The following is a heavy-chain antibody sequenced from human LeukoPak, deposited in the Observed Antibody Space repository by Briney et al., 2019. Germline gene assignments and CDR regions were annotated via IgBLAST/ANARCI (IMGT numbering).Heavy chain of an antibody. CDR2: VNPADSDT. CDR3: ATVPRIPAVGNTEYFQY. V-gene: IGHV5-51*01. Sequence: PGASLQISSNGSGYIFTSYWIACVRQLPGKGLEWMGIVNPADSDTRYSPSFQGQVTISVDKSISTAYLQWSSLQASDTAMYYCATVPRIPAVGNTEYFQYWGQGTLVTVSS. J-gene: IGHJ1*01. CDR1: GYIFTSYW. D-gene: IGHD6-13*01.